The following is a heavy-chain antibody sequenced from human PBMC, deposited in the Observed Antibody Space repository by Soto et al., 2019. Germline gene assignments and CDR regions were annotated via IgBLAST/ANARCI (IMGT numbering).Heavy chain of an antibody. CDR1: GYTLTELS. Sequence: GASVKVSCKVSGYTLTELSMHWVRQAPGKGLEWMGGFDPEDGETIYAQKFQGRVTMTEDTSTDTAYMELSSLRSEDTAVYYCHIPAHRGYYYYGMDVWGQGTTVTVSS. V-gene: IGHV1-24*01. CDR3: HIPAHRGYYYYGMDV. J-gene: IGHJ6*02. CDR2: FDPEDGET.